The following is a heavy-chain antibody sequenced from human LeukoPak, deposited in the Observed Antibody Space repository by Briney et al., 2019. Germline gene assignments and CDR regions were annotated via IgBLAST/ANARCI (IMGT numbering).Heavy chain of an antibody. CDR1: GFTFSSYS. CDR3: ASDPMVRGVIINWFDP. CDR2: ISSSSSYI. J-gene: IGHJ5*02. D-gene: IGHD3-10*01. Sequence: GGSLRLSCPASGFTFSSYSMNWVRQAPGKGLEWVSSISSSSSYIYYADSVKGRFTISRDNAKNSLYLQMNSLRAEDTAVYYCASDPMVRGVIINWFDPWGQGTLVTVSS. V-gene: IGHV3-21*01.